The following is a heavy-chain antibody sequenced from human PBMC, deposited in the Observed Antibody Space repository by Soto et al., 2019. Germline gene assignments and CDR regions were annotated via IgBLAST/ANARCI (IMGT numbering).Heavy chain of an antibody. CDR3: ARGRSWSGYLCWWFDL. D-gene: IGHD3-3*01. CDR1: GYTFISYA. CDR2: INAGSGNT. V-gene: IGHV1-3*01. J-gene: IGHJ5*02. Sequence: GASVKVSCKASGYTFISYAMHWVRQAPGQGLEWMGWINAGSGNTKYSQKFQGRVTITRDTSASTAYMELSSLMSEDTAVYYCARGRSWSGYLCWWFDLWGQGTLVTVSS.